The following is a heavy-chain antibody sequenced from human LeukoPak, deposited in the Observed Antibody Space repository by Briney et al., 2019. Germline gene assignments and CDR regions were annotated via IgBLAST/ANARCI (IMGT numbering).Heavy chain of an antibody. V-gene: IGHV3-48*03. Sequence: QPGGSVRLSCAASGFTFSSYEMNCVRQAPGKGLEWVSYISSSGSTIYYADSVKGRFTISRDNAKNSLYLQMNSLRAEDTAVYYCAELGITMIGGVWGKGTTVTISS. D-gene: IGHD3-10*02. CDR2: ISSSGSTI. J-gene: IGHJ6*04. CDR3: AELGITMIGGV. CDR1: GFTFSSYE.